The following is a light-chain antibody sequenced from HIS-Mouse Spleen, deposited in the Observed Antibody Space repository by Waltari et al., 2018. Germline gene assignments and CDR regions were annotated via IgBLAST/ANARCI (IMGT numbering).Light chain of an antibody. CDR2: DVS. J-gene: IGLJ1*01. CDR1: SSAVGGLNY. Sequence: QSALTQPRSVSGSPGQSVTISCTGTSSAVGGLNYVSWYQQHPGKAPKLMIYDVSKRPSGVPDRFSGSKSGNTASLTISGLQAEDEADYYCCSYAGSYTFVFGTGTKVTVL. CDR3: CSYAGSYTFV. V-gene: IGLV2-11*01.